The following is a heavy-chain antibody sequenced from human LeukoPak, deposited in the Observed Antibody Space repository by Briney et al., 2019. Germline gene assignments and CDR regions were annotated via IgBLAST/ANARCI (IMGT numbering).Heavy chain of an antibody. CDR1: GFTFSSYS. V-gene: IGHV3-21*01. J-gene: IGHJ4*02. CDR2: ISSSRSYI. D-gene: IGHD5-12*01. Sequence: GGSLRLSCAASGFTFSSYSMNWVRQAPGKGLEWVSSISSSRSYIYYADSVKGRFTISRDNAKNSLYLQMNSLRAEDTAVYYCARDRMGGYPPLIDYWGQGTLVTVSS. CDR3: ARDRMGGYPPLIDY.